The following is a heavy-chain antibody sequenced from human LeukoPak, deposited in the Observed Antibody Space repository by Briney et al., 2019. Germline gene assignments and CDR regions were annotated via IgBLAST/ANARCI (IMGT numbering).Heavy chain of an antibody. D-gene: IGHD6-6*01. Sequence: TSETLSLTCTVSGGSISTYYWNWIRQPPGKGLEWIGYIYHSGSTNYNPSLQSRVTISVDTSKNQFSLNLNSVTAADTAVYYCARGGAARLHFQNWGQGTLVTVSS. J-gene: IGHJ1*01. CDR3: ARGGAARLHFQN. V-gene: IGHV4-59*01. CDR1: GGSISTYY. CDR2: IYHSGST.